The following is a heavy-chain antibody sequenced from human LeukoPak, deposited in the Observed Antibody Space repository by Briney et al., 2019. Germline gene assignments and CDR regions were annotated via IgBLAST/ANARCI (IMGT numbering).Heavy chain of an antibody. V-gene: IGHV3-23*01. J-gene: IGHJ2*01. D-gene: IGHD6-13*01. CDR3: AKDLRGPAAGTWYFDL. Sequence: GGCLRLSCAASGLTVSSYAMGSVRQAPEKGRGWVSSITGSGDTTSYSDSVNGRFTISRDNSRNMLYLKMNSLRAEDTAVYYCAKDLRGPAAGTWYFDLWGRGTLVTVSS. CDR1: GLTVSSYA. CDR2: ITGSGDTT.